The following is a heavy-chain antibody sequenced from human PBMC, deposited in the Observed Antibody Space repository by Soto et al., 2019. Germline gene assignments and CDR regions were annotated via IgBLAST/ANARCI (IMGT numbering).Heavy chain of an antibody. J-gene: IGHJ4*02. V-gene: IGHV3-49*03. CDR1: GFPFGNFL. CDR3: IGSFPF. D-gene: IGHD3-10*01. Sequence: EVSLVESGGGLVEPGRSLRLSCTASGFPFGNFLMSWLLQAPGKGMEWVGFIRSQPYGGTAEYAASVRGRFTISRDDSKGIAYLQMNSLQTEDSGVYYCIGSFPFWVQGTLFTVSS. CDR2: IRSQPYGGTA.